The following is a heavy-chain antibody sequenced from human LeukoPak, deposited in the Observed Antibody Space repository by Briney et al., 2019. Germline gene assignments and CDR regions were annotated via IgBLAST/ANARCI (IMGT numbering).Heavy chain of an antibody. CDR3: AKDLGLLRYFDWLLDY. J-gene: IGHJ4*02. CDR1: GFTFSSYG. D-gene: IGHD3-9*01. V-gene: IGHV3-33*06. Sequence: GGSLRLSCAASGFTFSSYGMHWVRQAPGKGLEWVAVIWYDGTNKYYADSVKGRFTISRDNSKSTLYLQMNSLRAEDTAMYYCAKDLGLLRYFDWLLDYWGQGTLVTLSS. CDR2: IWYDGTNK.